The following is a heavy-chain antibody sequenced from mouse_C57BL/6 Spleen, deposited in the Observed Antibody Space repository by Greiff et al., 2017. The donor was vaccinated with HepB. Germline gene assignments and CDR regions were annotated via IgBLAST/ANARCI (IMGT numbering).Heavy chain of an antibody. V-gene: IGHV1-5*01. CDR2: IYPGNSDT. Sequence: EVQLQQSGTVLARPGASVKMSCKTSGYTFTSYWMHWVKQRPGQGLEWIGAIYPGNSDTSYNQKFKGKAKLTAVTSASTAYMELSSLTNEDSAVYYCTTPYSNYDWYFDVWGTGTTVTVSS. CDR1: GYTFTSYW. CDR3: TTPYSNYDWYFDV. D-gene: IGHD2-5*01. J-gene: IGHJ1*03.